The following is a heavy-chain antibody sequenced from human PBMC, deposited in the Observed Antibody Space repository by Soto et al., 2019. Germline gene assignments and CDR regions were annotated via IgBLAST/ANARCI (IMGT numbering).Heavy chain of an antibody. V-gene: IGHV1-3*01. Sequence: QVQLVQSGAEVKKPGASVKVSCKASGYTFTSYAMHWVRQAPGQRLEWMGWINAGNGHTKYAQKFPGRAHIHRDTSASTAYMELRSPRSEDTAVYSCAKSATVPAAIAYWGQGTLVTVSS. CDR2: INAGNGHT. CDR3: AKSATVPAAIAY. D-gene: IGHD2-2*02. CDR1: GYTFTSYA. J-gene: IGHJ4*02.